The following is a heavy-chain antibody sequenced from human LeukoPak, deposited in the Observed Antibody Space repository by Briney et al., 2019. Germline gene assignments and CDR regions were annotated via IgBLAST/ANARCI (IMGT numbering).Heavy chain of an antibody. CDR3: ARGETIAARPSHFDY. D-gene: IGHD6-6*01. Sequence: SQTLSLTCAISGDSVSSNSAAWNWIRQSPSRGLEWLGGTYYRSKWYNDYAVSVKSRITINPHTSKNQFSLQLNSVTPEDTAVYYCARGETIAARPSHFDYWGQGTLATVSS. CDR1: GDSVSSNSAA. CDR2: TYYRSKWYN. J-gene: IGHJ4*02. V-gene: IGHV6-1*01.